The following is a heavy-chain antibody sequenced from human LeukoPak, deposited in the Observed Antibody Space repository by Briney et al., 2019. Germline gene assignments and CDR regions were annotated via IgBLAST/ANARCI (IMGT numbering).Heavy chain of an antibody. CDR3: AKTPLYSGYDVFFDF. Sequence: QTGGSLRFSCAASGFTFDRSAMSWVRQAPGRGLECVSIVSGGGDITFYTNSVKGRLAISRDNSNNTLFLQMNSLRAEDTAIYYCAKTPLYSGYDVFFDFWGQGSLVTVSS. CDR1: GFTFDRSA. CDR2: VSGGGDIT. V-gene: IGHV3-23*01. D-gene: IGHD5-12*01. J-gene: IGHJ4*02.